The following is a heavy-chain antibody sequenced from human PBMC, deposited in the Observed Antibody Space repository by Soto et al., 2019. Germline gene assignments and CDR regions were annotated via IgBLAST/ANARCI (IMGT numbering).Heavy chain of an antibody. V-gene: IGHV3-30-3*01. D-gene: IGHD3-3*01. CDR2: ISYDGSNK. Sequence: GGSLRLSCAASGFTFSSYALHWVRQAPGKGLEWVALISYDGSNKYYADSVKGRFTISRDNSKNTLYLQMNSLRAEDTAVFYFARDKRDLRFLEWSYYFDYWGQGTLVTVSS. CDR1: GFTFSSYA. J-gene: IGHJ4*02. CDR3: ARDKRDLRFLEWSYYFDY.